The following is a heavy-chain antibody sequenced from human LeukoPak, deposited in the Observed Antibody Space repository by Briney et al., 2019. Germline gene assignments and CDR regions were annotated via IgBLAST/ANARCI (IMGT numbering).Heavy chain of an antibody. CDR2: IYTSGST. J-gene: IGHJ3*02. CDR1: GGSISSGSYY. V-gene: IGHV4-61*02. D-gene: IGHD5-18*01. CDR3: ARHGNSDAFDI. Sequence: PSETLSLTCTVSGGSISSGSYYWSWIRQPAGKGLEWIGRIYTSGSTHYNPSLKSRVTISVDTSKNQFSLKLSSVTAADTAVYYCARHGNSDAFDIWGQGTMVTVSS.